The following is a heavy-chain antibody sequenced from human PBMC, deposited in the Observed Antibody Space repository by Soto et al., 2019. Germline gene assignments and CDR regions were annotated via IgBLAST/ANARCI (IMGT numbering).Heavy chain of an antibody. CDR3: ARDRLQPIYYYYGMDV. CDR2: IYYSGST. CDR1: GGSVSSGSYY. D-gene: IGHD5-18*01. Sequence: ETLSLTCTVSGGSVSSGSYYWSWIRQPPGKGLEWIGYIYYSGSTNYNPSLKSRVTISVDTSKNQFSLKLSSVTAADTAVYYCARDRLQPIYYYYGMDVWGQGTTVTVSS. V-gene: IGHV4-61*01. J-gene: IGHJ6*02.